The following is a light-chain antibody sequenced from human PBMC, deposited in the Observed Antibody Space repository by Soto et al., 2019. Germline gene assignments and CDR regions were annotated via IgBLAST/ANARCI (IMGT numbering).Light chain of an antibody. CDR1: QSVSSY. V-gene: IGKV3-11*01. CDR2: DAS. CDR3: QQRSNWPPIT. J-gene: IGKJ5*01. Sequence: EIVLTQSPATLSLSPGERATLSCRASQSVSSYLASYQQKPGQAPRLLFYDASNKATGIPARFSCSASGTDVTLTISSLEPEDFAVYYCQQRSNWPPITFGQGTRLEIK.